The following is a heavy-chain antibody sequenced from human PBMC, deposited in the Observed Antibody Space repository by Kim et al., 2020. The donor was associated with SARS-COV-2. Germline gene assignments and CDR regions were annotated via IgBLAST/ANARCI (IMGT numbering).Heavy chain of an antibody. V-gene: IGHV3-74*01. CDR1: GFTFSSYW. Sequence: GGSLRLSCAASGFTFSSYWTHWVRQAPGKGLVWVSRIDSDGSSTYYVDSVKGRFTISRDNAKNTLYLQMNSLRAEDTAVYYCARGRACYADYWGQGTLVTVSS. J-gene: IGHJ4*02. D-gene: IGHD2-15*01. CDR3: ARGRACYADY. CDR2: IDSDGSST.